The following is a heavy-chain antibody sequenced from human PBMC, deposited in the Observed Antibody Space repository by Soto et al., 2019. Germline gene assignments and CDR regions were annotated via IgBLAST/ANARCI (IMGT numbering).Heavy chain of an antibody. V-gene: IGHV4-31*03. CDR1: GGSINNVIYY. J-gene: IGHJ4*02. CDR3: ARGVYCGGACYSGTDY. D-gene: IGHD2-21*02. Sequence: SETLSLTCTVPGGSINNVIYYWTWIRQHPGKGLEWIGYFHNSGKTYYNPSLASRVSISGDTSNNQFSLNLYSVTAADTAVYYCARGVYCGGACYSGTDYWGQGAQVTVSS. CDR2: FHNSGKT.